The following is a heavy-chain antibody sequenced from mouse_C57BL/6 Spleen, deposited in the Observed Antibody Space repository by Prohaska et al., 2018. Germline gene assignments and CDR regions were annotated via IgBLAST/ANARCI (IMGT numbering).Heavy chain of an antibody. CDR2: INPDSSTI. Sequence: EVKLLQSGGGLVQPGGSLKLSCAASGIDFSRYWMSWVRRAPGKGLEWIGEINPDSSTINYAPSLKDKFIISRDNAKNTLYLQMSKVRSEDTALYYCARLYYDYVYWYFDVWGTGTTVTVSS. D-gene: IGHD2-4*01. V-gene: IGHV4-1*01. J-gene: IGHJ1*03. CDR3: ARLYYDYVYWYFDV. CDR1: GIDFSRYW.